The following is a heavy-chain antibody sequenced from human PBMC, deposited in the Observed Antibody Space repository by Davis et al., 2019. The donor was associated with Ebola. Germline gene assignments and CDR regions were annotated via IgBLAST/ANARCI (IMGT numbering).Heavy chain of an antibody. CDR1: GGSISSSSYY. J-gene: IGHJ6*02. D-gene: IGHD5-12*01. V-gene: IGHV4-39*01. CDR2: IYYSGSP. Sequence: SETLSLTCTVSGGSISSSSYYWGWIRQPPGKGLEWIGSIYYSGSPYYNPSLKSRVTISVDTSKNQFSLKLSSVTAADTAVYYGSGLPYYYGMDVWGQGTAVTVSS. CDR3: SGLPYYYGMDV.